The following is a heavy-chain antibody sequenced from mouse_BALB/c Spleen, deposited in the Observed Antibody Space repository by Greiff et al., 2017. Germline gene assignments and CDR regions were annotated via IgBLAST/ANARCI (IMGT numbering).Heavy chain of an antibody. CDR3: ARGGYYFYYAMDY. J-gene: IGHJ4*01. V-gene: IGHV5-4*02. Sequence: EVQGVESGGGLVKPGGSLKLSCAASGFTFSDYYMYWVRQTPEKRLEWVATISDGGSYTYYPDSVKGRFTISRDNAKNNLYLQMSSLKSEDTAMYYCARGGYYFYYAMDYWGQGTSVTVSS. CDR2: ISDGGSYT. D-gene: IGHD2-3*01. CDR1: GFTFSDYY.